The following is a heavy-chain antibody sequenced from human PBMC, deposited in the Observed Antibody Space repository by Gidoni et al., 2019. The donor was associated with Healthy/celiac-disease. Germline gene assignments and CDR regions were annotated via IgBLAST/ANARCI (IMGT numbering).Heavy chain of an antibody. V-gene: IGHV3-23*01. CDR2: ISGSGGST. J-gene: IGHJ4*02. Sequence: EVQLLESGGGLVQPGGSLRLSCAASGFTFSSYAMSWVRQAPGKGLEWVSAISGSGGSTYYADSVKGRFTISHNSKNTLYLQMNSLRAEDTAVYYCAKVMAAVAGTSDYWGQETLVTVSS. D-gene: IGHD6-19*01. CDR3: AKVMAAVAGTSDY. CDR1: GFTFSSYA.